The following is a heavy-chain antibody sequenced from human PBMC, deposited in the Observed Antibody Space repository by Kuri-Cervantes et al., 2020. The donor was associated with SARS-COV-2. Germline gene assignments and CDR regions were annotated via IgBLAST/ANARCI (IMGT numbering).Heavy chain of an antibody. CDR2: ISAYNGNT. D-gene: IGHD3-10*01. J-gene: IGHJ4*02. V-gene: IGHV1-18*04. Sequence: ASVKVSCRASGYTFFSYGISWVRQAPGQGLEWMGWISAYNGNTNYAQKLQGRVTMTTDTSTSTAYMELRSLRSDDTAVYYCARDAPMVRGAPHDYWGQGTLVTVSS. CDR1: GYTFFSYG. CDR3: ARDAPMVRGAPHDY.